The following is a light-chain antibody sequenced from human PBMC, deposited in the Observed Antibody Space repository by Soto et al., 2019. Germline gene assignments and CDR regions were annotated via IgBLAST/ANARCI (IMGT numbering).Light chain of an antibody. V-gene: IGKV3-15*01. Sequence: EIVMTQSPATLSVSPGERATLSCRASQSVSTKLAWYQQKPGQAPRPLIYGASTRATGVPDRFSGSGSGTDFTLTISSLQSEDSAGYYCHQYNNWPLTFGGGTKVEIK. CDR1: QSVSTK. J-gene: IGKJ4*01. CDR2: GAS. CDR3: HQYNNWPLT.